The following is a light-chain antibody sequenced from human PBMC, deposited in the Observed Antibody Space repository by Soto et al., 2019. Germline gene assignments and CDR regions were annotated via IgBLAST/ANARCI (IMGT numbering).Light chain of an antibody. V-gene: IGKV3-15*01. CDR1: QSVGNS. J-gene: IGKJ2*03. CDR2: DTY. CDR3: LQYNYWRPYS. Sequence: EIVMTQSPATLSLSPGERATLSCSASQSVGNSLAWYQLKPGQPPRLLIFDTYSGATGTPARFRGSGSGTDFTLTISSLQSEDFAVYICLQYNYWRPYSFGQGTKVDIK.